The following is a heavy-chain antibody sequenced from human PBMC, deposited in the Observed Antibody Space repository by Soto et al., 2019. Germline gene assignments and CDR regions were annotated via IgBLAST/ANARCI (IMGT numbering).Heavy chain of an antibody. V-gene: IGHV4-59*01. CDR2: VYDTGST. CDR3: ARSIAVPSSHIDH. D-gene: IGHD6-6*01. Sequence: PSETLSLTCSVSGGSISGYYWSWIRQAPGKGLEWIGYVYDTGSTSYNPSLQSRVTISVDTSKKQFSLSLMLVTAADTAVYFCARSIAVPSSHIDHWGQGTQVTVSS. J-gene: IGHJ4*02. CDR1: GGSISGYY.